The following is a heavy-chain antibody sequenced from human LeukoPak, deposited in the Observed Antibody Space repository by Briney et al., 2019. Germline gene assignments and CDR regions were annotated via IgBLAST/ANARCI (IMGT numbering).Heavy chain of an antibody. V-gene: IGHV4-4*07. CDR2: IYTSGST. Sequence: PSETLSLTCTVSGGSISSYYWSWIRQPAGKGLEWIGRIYTSGSTNYNPSLKSRVTMSVDTSRNQFSLKLSSVTAADTAVYYCARDLPQTYYYDSSGFRGHAFDIWGQGTMVTVSS. CDR1: GGSISSYY. D-gene: IGHD3-22*01. CDR3: ARDLPQTYYYDSSGFRGHAFDI. J-gene: IGHJ3*02.